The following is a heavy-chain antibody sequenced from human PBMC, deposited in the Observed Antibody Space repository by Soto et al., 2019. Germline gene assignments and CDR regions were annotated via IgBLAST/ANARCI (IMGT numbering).Heavy chain of an antibody. CDR1: GFTFSSYA. CDR2: ISGSGGST. D-gene: IGHD3-22*01. Sequence: SLRLSCAASGFTFSSYAMSWVRQAPGKGLEWVSAISGSGGSTYYADSVKGRFTISRDNSKNTLYLQMNSLRAEDTAVYYCAKQYYYDSSGTPLRYWGQGTLVTVSS. V-gene: IGHV3-23*01. J-gene: IGHJ4*02. CDR3: AKQYYYDSSGTPLRY.